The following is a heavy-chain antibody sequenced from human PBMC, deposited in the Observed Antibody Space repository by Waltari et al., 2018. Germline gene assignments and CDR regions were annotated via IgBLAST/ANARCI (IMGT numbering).Heavy chain of an antibody. J-gene: IGHJ4*02. D-gene: IGHD6-6*01. CDR3: ARERAARIPDY. Sequence: QVQLQQWGAGLLKPSETQSLTCAVYGGSFSGYYWSWIRQPPGKGLEWIGEINHSGSTNYNPSLKSRVTISVDTSKNQFSLKLSSVTPADTAVYYCARERAARIPDYWGQGTLVTVSS. V-gene: IGHV4-34*01. CDR1: GGSFSGYY. CDR2: INHSGST.